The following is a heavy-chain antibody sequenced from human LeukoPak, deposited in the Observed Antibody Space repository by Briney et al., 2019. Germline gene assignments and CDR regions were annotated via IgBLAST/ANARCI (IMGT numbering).Heavy chain of an antibody. J-gene: IGHJ4*02. Sequence: PGGSLRLSCAASGFTFSSYAMSWVRQAPGKGLEWVSYISSSSTIYYADSVKGRFTISRDNAKNSLYLQMNSLSADDTAVYYCARDKYNAYWGQGTLVTVSS. CDR3: ARDKYNAY. V-gene: IGHV3-48*01. CDR1: GFTFSSYA. CDR2: ISSSSTI. D-gene: IGHD1-14*01.